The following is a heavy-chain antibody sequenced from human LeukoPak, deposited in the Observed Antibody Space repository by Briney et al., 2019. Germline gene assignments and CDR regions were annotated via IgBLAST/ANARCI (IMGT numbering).Heavy chain of an antibody. CDR1: GFTFSDYD. V-gene: IGHV3-30*02. Sequence: GGSLRLSCAASGFTFSDYDMHWVRQAPGKGLEWVAFTRYEGSNKYYADSVKGRFTISRDNSKNTLYLQMNSLRAEDTAVYYCAKDRYDGSGDDYWGQGTLVTVSS. D-gene: IGHD3-22*01. CDR3: AKDRYDGSGDDY. CDR2: TRYEGSNK. J-gene: IGHJ4*02.